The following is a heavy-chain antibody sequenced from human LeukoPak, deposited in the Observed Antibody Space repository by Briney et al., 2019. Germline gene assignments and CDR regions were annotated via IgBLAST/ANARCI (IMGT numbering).Heavy chain of an antibody. D-gene: IGHD5-18*01. Sequence: PWGSLRLSCTASGFTFSTYWMSWVRQAPGKGLEWVANINQDGSGKYYVDSVKGRFTIPRDNAKNSLYLQMDRLRPEDTAVYYSARLSGYTHGRYGAYWGQGPLVTVSS. CDR2: INQDGSGK. CDR1: GFTFSTYW. V-gene: IGHV3-7*04. J-gene: IGHJ4*02. CDR3: ARLSGYTHGRYGAY.